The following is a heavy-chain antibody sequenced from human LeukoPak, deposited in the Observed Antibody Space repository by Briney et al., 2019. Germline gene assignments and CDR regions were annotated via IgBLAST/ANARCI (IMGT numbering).Heavy chain of an antibody. CDR2: IYYSGST. D-gene: IGHD2-21*02. V-gene: IGHV4-59*12. CDR1: GGSISSYY. CDR3: ARDSHIVVVTAMPDAFDI. J-gene: IGHJ3*02. Sequence: SETLSFTCTVSGGSISSYYWSWIRQPPGKGLEWFGYIYYSGSTYYNPSLKSRVTISVDTSKNQFSLKLSSVTAADTAVYYCARDSHIVVVTAMPDAFDIWGQGTMVTVSS.